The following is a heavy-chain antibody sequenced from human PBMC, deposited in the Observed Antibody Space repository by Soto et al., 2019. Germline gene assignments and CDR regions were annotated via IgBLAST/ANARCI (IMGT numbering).Heavy chain of an antibody. CDR3: ARAGLTYYYDSSGYSGRADAFDI. Sequence: GGSLRLSCAASGFTFSSYDMHWVRQATGKGLEWVSAIGTAGDTYYPGSVKVRFTISRENAKNSLYLQMNSLRAEDTAVYYCARAGLTYYYDSSGYSGRADAFDIWGQGTMVTVSS. CDR1: GFTFSSYD. CDR2: IGTAGDT. D-gene: IGHD3-22*01. J-gene: IGHJ3*02. V-gene: IGHV3-13*01.